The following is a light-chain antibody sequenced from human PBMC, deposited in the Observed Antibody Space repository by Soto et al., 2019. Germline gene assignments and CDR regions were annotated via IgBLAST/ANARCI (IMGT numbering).Light chain of an antibody. V-gene: IGLV2-14*01. J-gene: IGLJ2*01. CDR1: SSDVGDYNY. Sequence: QSALTQPASVSGSPGQSITISCTGTSSDVGDYNYVSWYQQHPGKAPKLIIYEVSNRPSGVSNRFSGSKSGNTASLTISGLQAEDEADYYCNSYTSASTLVVFGGGTKVTVL. CDR3: NSYTSASTLVV. CDR2: EVS.